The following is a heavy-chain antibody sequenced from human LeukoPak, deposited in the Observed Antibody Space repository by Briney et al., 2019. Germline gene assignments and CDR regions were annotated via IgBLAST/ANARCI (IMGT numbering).Heavy chain of an antibody. J-gene: IGHJ4*02. CDR3: ARCDSSSWYGIDY. D-gene: IGHD6-13*01. V-gene: IGHV3-53*01. CDR1: GFTVSSTY. CDR2: IYSGDNT. Sequence: GGSLRLSCAASGFTVSSTYMGWVRQAPGKGLEWVSVIYSGDNTYYPDSVKGRFTISRDNSRTTMDLQMNSLRAEDTAVYYGARCDSSSWYGIDYWGQGTLVTVSS.